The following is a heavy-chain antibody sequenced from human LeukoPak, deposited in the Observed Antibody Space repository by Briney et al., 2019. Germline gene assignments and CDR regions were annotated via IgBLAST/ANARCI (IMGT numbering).Heavy chain of an antibody. CDR1: GFTFSSYS. V-gene: IGHV3-21*01. J-gene: IGHJ4*02. CDR2: ISDSGSYI. Sequence: GGSLRLSCAASGFTFSSYSMNWVRQAPGKGLEWASSISDSGSYIYYADSVKGRFTISRDNAKNSLYLQMNSLRAEDTAVYYCARDSYSSSYLGNWGQGTLVTVSS. CDR3: ARDSYSSSYLGN. D-gene: IGHD2-15*01.